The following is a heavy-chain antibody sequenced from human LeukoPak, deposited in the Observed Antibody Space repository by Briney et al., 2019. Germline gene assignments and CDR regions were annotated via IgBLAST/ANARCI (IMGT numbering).Heavy chain of an antibody. D-gene: IGHD6-13*01. V-gene: IGHV1-18*04. Sequence: ASVKVSCKASGYTFTGYYMHWVRQAPGRGLEWMGWISAYNGDTTYAQNLQDRVTMTTDSHSTTAYMELRGLRSDDTAVYYCARGWSAASPQYNDYWGQGTLVTVSS. CDR3: ARGWSAASPQYNDY. CDR1: GYTFTGYY. J-gene: IGHJ4*02. CDR2: ISAYNGDT.